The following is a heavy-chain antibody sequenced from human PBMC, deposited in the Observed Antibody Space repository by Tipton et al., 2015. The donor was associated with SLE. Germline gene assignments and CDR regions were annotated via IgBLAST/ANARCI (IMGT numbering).Heavy chain of an antibody. D-gene: IGHD2-21*02. V-gene: IGHV4-38-2*01. CDR3: ARYGPGVTHFDY. CDR2: IYHSGST. CDR1: GYSISSGYY. Sequence: TLSLTCAVSGYSISSGYYWGWIRQPPGKGLEWIGSIYHSGSTNYNPSLKSRVTISVDTSKNQFSLKLSSVTAADTAVYYCARYGPGVTHFDYWGQGTLVTVSS. J-gene: IGHJ4*02.